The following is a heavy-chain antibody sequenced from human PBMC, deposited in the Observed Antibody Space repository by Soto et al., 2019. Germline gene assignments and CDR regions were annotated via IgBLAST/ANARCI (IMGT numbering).Heavy chain of an antibody. CDR1: GFTFSSYG. D-gene: IGHD6-13*01. CDR3: AKDFLAAGIWDYFDY. Sequence: QVQLVESGGGVVQPGRSLRLSCAASGFTFSSYGMHWVRQAPGKGLEWVAVISYDGSNKYYADSVKGRFTISRDNSKNTLYLQMNSLRAEDTAVYYCAKDFLAAGIWDYFDYWGQGTLVTVSS. CDR2: ISYDGSNK. V-gene: IGHV3-30*18. J-gene: IGHJ4*02.